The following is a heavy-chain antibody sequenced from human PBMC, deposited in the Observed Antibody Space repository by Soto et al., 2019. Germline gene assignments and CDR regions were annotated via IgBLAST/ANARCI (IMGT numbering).Heavy chain of an antibody. Sequence: SETLSLTCTVSGGSISSGGYYWSWIRQHPGKGLEWIGYIYYSGSTYYNPSLKSRVTISVDTSKNQFSLKLSSVTAADTAVYYCARDRSFYDTTGYISGYYFDYWGQGILVTVSS. D-gene: IGHD3-22*01. CDR2: IYYSGST. J-gene: IGHJ4*02. CDR1: GGSISSGGYY. CDR3: ARDRSFYDTTGYISGYYFDY. V-gene: IGHV4-31*03.